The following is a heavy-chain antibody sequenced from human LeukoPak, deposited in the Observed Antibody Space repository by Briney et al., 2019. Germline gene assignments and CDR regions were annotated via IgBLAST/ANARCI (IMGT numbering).Heavy chain of an antibody. Sequence: SETLSLTCTVSGGSISSYYWSRIRQPPGKGLEWIGYIYYSGSTNYNPSLKSRVTISVDTSKNQFSLKLSSVTAADTAVYYCARDSYYYDSSGYPDAFDIWGQGTMVTVSS. CDR3: ARDSYYYDSSGYPDAFDI. J-gene: IGHJ3*02. CDR2: IYYSGST. V-gene: IGHV4-59*01. D-gene: IGHD3-22*01. CDR1: GGSISSYY.